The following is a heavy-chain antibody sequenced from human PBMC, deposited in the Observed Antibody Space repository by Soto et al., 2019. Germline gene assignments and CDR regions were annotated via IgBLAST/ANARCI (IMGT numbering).Heavy chain of an antibody. J-gene: IGHJ6*02. CDR2: IDPSDSYT. CDR1: GYSFTSYW. CDR3: ARWLYSGMDV. D-gene: IGHD2-8*01. V-gene: IGHV5-10-1*01. Sequence: PGESRKISWKGSGYSFTSYWISWVRQMPGKGLEWMGRIDPSDSYTNYSPSFQGHVTISADKSISTAYLQWSSLKASDTAMYYCARWLYSGMDVSGPAPTVTVSS.